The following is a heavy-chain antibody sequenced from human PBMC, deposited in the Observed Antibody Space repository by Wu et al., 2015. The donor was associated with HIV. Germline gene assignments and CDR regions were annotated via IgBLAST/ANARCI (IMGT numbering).Heavy chain of an antibody. V-gene: IGHV1-18*01. CDR1: GYTFTNYG. D-gene: IGHD3-3*01. CDR3: ARVNLKTDFWSGYYYLDLFDY. CDR2: ISAYNGNT. J-gene: IGHJ4*02. Sequence: QVQLVQSGAEVKKPGASVKVSCKASGYTFTNYGISWVRQAPGQGLEWMGWISAYNGNTNYAQKLQGRVTMTTDTSTSTAYMELRSLRSDDTAVYYCARVNLKTDFWSGYYYLDLFDYWGQGTLVTVSS.